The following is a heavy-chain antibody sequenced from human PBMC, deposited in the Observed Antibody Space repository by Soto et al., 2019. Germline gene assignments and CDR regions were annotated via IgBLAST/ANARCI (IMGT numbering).Heavy chain of an antibody. J-gene: IGHJ6*02. CDR1: GFKYTDFA. CDR3: ARRAWDSYYAIDV. V-gene: IGHV3-30*09. CDR2: ISYDGSDK. Sequence: VQLVESGGGEVQPGRSLRLSCAASGFKYTDFALHWVRQAPGKGLEWVAIISYDGSDKYYADSVKGRFVISRDNPKNTLYLEMNSLRHDDTAVYVCARRAWDSYYAIDVWGQGTTVTVFS. D-gene: IGHD3-22*01.